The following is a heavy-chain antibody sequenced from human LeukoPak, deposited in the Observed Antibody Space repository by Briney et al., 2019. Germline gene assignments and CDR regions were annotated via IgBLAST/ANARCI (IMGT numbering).Heavy chain of an antibody. CDR2: ISGDGSST. D-gene: IGHD1-26*01. V-gene: IGHV3-43*02. CDR3: AKDSSWGATAAFDH. J-gene: IGHJ4*02. Sequence: ETLSLTCAASGGSFNSYGMHWGRHAQGKGLEWVFLISGDGSSTYYAASQKGRFTISRDNSKNSLYLQMNSLSTEDTALYYCAKDSSWGATAAFDHWGQGTLVTVSS. CDR1: GGSFNSYG.